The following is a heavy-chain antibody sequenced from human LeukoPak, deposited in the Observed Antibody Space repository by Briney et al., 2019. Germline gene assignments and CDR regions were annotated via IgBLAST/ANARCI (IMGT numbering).Heavy chain of an antibody. Sequence: PGRSLRLSCAASGFIFRIYGMHWVRQAPGKGLEWVALISYEGDSTYYADSVKGRFTISRDNSKDMLYLQMNTLRAEDTAVYYCARDPYSSTWSYGMDVWGQGTTVTVSS. CDR1: GFIFRIYG. V-gene: IGHV3-30*03. J-gene: IGHJ6*02. CDR2: ISYEGDST. D-gene: IGHD6-6*01. CDR3: ARDPYSSTWSYGMDV.